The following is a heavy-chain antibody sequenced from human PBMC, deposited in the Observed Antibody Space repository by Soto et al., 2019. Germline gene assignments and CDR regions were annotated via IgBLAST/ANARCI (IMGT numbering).Heavy chain of an antibody. CDR3: ARQGSSSWYEEGAFDI. J-gene: IGHJ3*02. CDR1: GGSISSSSYY. D-gene: IGHD6-13*01. CDR2: IYYSGST. V-gene: IGHV4-39*01. Sequence: SETLSLTCTVSGGSISSSSYYWGWIRQPPGKGLEWIGSIYYSGSTYYNPSLKSRVTISVDTSKNQFSLKLNSVTAADTAVYYCARQGSSSWYEEGAFDIWGQGTMVTVSS.